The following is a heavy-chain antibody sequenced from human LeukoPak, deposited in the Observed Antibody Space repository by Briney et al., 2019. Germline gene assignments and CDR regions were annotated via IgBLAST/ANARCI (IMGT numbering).Heavy chain of an antibody. CDR3: ARGMGYCSSTSCFPDYYYYYYMDV. J-gene: IGHJ6*03. D-gene: IGHD2-2*01. Sequence: SETLSLTCTVSGGSISSYYWSWIRQPPGKGLEWIGYIYYGGSTYYNPSLKSRVTMSVDTSKNQFSLKLSSVTAADTAVYYCARGMGYCSSTSCFPDYYYYYYMDVWGKGTTVTISS. CDR1: GGSISSYY. V-gene: IGHV4-59*12. CDR2: IYYGGST.